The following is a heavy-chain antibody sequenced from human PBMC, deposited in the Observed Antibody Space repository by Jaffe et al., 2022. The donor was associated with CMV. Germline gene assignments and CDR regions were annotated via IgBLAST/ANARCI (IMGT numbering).Heavy chain of an antibody. D-gene: IGHD6-19*01. CDR1: GGSFSGYY. CDR3: ARVLYAKAVAGPTRYFDY. Sequence: QVQLQQWGAGLLKPSETLSLTCAVYGGSFSGYYWSWIRQPPGKGLEWIGEINHSGSTNYNPSLKSRVTISVDTSKNQFSLKLSSVTAADTAVYYCARVLYAKAVAGPTRYFDYWGQGTLVTVSS. CDR2: INHSGST. V-gene: IGHV4-34*01. J-gene: IGHJ4*02.